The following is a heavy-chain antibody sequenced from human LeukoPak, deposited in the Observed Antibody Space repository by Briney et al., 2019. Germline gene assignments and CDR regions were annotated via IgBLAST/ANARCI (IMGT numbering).Heavy chain of an antibody. V-gene: IGHV3-74*01. Sequence: GGSLRLSCAASGFNFSSYWMHWVRQAPGKGLVWVSRINTDGSSTSYADSVKGRFTISRDNAKNTLYLQMNSLRAEDTAVYYCARASPGYCSSTSCYTPLDYWGQGTLVTVSS. D-gene: IGHD2-2*02. CDR2: INTDGSST. J-gene: IGHJ4*02. CDR3: ARASPGYCSSTSCYTPLDY. CDR1: GFNFSSYW.